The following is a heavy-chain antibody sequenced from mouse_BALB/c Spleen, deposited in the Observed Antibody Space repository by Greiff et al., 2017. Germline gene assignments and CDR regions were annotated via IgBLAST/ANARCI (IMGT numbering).Heavy chain of an antibody. J-gene: IGHJ3*01. V-gene: IGHV1-69*02. CDR2: IYPSDSYT. CDR3: TRSPFGGNYVWFAY. Sequence: VQLQQPGAELVRPGASVKLSCKASGYTFTSYWINWVKQRPGQGLEWIGNIYPSDSYTNYNQKFKDKATLTVDKSSSTAYMQLSSPTSEDSAVYYCTRSPFGGNYVWFAYWGQGTLVTVSA. CDR1: GYTFTSYW. D-gene: IGHD2-1*01.